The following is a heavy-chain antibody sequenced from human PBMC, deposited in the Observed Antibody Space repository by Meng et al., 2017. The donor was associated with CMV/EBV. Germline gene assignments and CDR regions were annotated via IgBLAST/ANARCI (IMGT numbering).Heavy chain of an antibody. CDR2: ISSSSSYI. CDR3: AREAGYSSSWYDGGGDYYYGMDV. V-gene: IGHV3-21*01. CDR1: GFTFSSYS. Sequence: GGSLRLSCAASGFTFSSYSMNWVRQAPGKGLEWVSSISSSSSYIYYADSVKGRFTISRDNAKNSLYLQMNSLRAEDTAVYYCAREAGYSSSWYDGGGDYYYGMDVWGQGTTVTVSS. J-gene: IGHJ6*02. D-gene: IGHD6-13*01.